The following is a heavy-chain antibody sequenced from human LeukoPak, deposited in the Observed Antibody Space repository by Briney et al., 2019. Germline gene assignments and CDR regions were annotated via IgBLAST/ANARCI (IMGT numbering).Heavy chain of an antibody. J-gene: IGHJ3*02. Sequence: GGSLRLSCAASEFLFSSYAMNWGRQAPGKGLEWVSGIGASGSSTYYADSVKGRFTISRDNSKTTLYLHMNSLRAEDTAVYYCARGLSSVTDAFDIWGQGTMVTVSS. V-gene: IGHV3-23*01. CDR1: EFLFSSYA. D-gene: IGHD3-10*01. CDR3: ARGLSSVTDAFDI. CDR2: IGASGSST.